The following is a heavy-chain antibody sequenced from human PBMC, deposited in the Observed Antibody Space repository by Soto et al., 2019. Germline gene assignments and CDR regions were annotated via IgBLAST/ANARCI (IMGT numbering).Heavy chain of an antibody. V-gene: IGHV4-4*07. Sequence: SETLSLTCTVSGGPINTFYWSWVRQPAGKGLEWIGRIFSSGSTSFNPSLESRVAMSVDTSKNHFSLNLSSVTAADMAVYYCAREGSYSAYNFAHGIQLWSFDFWGQGALVTVSS. D-gene: IGHD5-12*01. CDR3: AREGSYSAYNFAHGIQLWSFDF. CDR2: IFSSGST. J-gene: IGHJ4*02. CDR1: GGPINTFY.